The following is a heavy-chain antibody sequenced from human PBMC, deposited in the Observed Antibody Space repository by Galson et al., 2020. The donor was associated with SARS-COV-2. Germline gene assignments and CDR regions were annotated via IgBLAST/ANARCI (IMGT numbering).Heavy chain of an antibody. V-gene: IGHV3-7*01. CDR3: ATTSYFYGMAV. Sequence: GGSLRLSCVASGSTFTNYWMSWVRQAPGKGLEWVANIKPDGSETNYVDSVKGRLTISRDNAKNSLYLLLNSLRAEDTALYYCATTSYFYGMAVWGQGTAVTVSS. CDR2: IKPDGSET. CDR1: GSTFTNYW. D-gene: IGHD2-2*01. J-gene: IGHJ6*02.